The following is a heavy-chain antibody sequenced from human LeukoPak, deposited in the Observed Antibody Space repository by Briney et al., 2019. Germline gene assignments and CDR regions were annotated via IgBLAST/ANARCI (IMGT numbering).Heavy chain of an antibody. Sequence: GGSLRLSCAASGYTVNSNYKSWVRQAPGKGLKWVGRIKSKTDGGTTDYAAPVKGRFTISRDDSKNTLFLQMNSLRTEDTAVYYCTTLGIATTGLGGYWGQGTLVTVSS. CDR1: GYTVNSNY. D-gene: IGHD6-13*01. CDR3: TTLGIATTGLGGY. V-gene: IGHV3-15*01. CDR2: IKSKTDGGTT. J-gene: IGHJ4*02.